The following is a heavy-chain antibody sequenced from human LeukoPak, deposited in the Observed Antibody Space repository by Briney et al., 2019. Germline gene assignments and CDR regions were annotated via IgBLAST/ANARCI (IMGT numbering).Heavy chain of an antibody. J-gene: IGHJ4*02. V-gene: IGHV3-66*01. CDR1: GFTVNSNY. Sequence: PGGSLRLSCAASGFTVNSNYMTWVRQAPGKGLEWVSVVYGGDTTYYADSVKGRFTISRDNSKNTLYLQMNSLRAEDTAVYYCVGKYYFHYWGQGTLVTVSS. CDR3: VGKYYFHY. CDR2: VYGGDTT.